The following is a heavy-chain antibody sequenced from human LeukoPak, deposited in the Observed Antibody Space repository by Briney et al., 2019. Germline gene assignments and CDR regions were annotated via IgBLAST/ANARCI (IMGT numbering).Heavy chain of an antibody. CDR1: GDSISSYY. CDR2: MYVSGSI. CDR3: ARDMVRGVKAYLSWFDP. J-gene: IGHJ5*02. D-gene: IGHD3-10*01. Sequence: SETLSLTCTVSGDSISSYYWSWIRQPAGKGLEWIGRMYVSGSINYNPSLKSRVTMSVDTSKNQFSLKMTSVTAADTAFYYCARDMVRGVKAYLSWFDPWGQGILVTVST. V-gene: IGHV4-4*07.